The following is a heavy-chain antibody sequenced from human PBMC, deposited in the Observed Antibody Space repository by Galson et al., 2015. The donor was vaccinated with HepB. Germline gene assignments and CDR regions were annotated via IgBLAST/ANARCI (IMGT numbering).Heavy chain of an antibody. CDR3: AKAADYYAGIPISFLFDY. D-gene: IGHD3-10*01. Sequence: SLRLSCAASGFTFSTYGMHWVRQAPGEGLEWVAVISDDGSSKYYGDSVKGRFTISRDNSKSTLYLQMDSLRAEDTAVYYCAKAADYYAGIPISFLFDYLGQGTLVTVSS. V-gene: IGHV3-30*18. J-gene: IGHJ4*02. CDR2: ISDDGSSK. CDR1: GFTFSTYG.